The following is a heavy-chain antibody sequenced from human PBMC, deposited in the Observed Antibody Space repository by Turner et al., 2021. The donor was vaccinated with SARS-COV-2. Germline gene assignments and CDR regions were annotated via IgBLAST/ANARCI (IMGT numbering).Heavy chain of an antibody. J-gene: IGHJ4*02. D-gene: IGHD6-13*01. CDR2: ISSSGGTT. CDR3: AKGSGGSSWYYFDS. Sequence: EVHLLESGGGLVPPGGSLRLSCAASGFTFSNSAMSWVRQAPGKGLGWVSTISSSGGTTYYAASVKGRFTISRDNSKNTLYLQMNSLRAEDTAVYYCAKGSGGSSWYYFDSWGQGTLVTVSS. V-gene: IGHV3-23*01. CDR1: GFTFSNSA.